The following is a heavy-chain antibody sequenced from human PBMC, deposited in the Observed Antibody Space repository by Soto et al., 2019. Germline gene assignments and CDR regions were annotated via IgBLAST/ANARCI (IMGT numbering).Heavy chain of an antibody. CDR1: GFTFGNYL. CDR3: ASARHIGP. D-gene: IGHD2-21*01. Sequence: GGSLRLSCAASGFTFGNYLMSWVRQAPGKGREWVDNIKQEGSERNYVDSVKGRFTISRDNAENSLYLQMNSLRVEDTGVYYCASARHIGPWGQGTLVTVSS. V-gene: IGHV3-7*01. J-gene: IGHJ5*02. CDR2: IKQEGSER.